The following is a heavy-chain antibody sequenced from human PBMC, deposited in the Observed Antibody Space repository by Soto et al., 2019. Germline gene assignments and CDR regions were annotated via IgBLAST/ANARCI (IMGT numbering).Heavy chain of an antibody. J-gene: IGHJ4*02. D-gene: IGHD3-22*01. CDR2: IDPSDSQT. CDR3: ARQIYDSDTGPNFQYYFDS. CDR1: GYSFAGYW. Sequence: GESLKISCKGSGYSFAGYWITWVRQKPGKCLEWMWRIDPSDSQTYYSPSFRGHVTISATKSITTVFLQLSSLRASDTAMYYCARQIYDSDTGPNFQYYFDSWGQGTPVTVSS. V-gene: IGHV5-10-1*01.